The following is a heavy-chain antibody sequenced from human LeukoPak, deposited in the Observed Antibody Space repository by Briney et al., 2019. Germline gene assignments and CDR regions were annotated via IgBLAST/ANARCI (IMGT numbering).Heavy chain of an antibody. CDR1: GFTFSTYG. V-gene: IGHV3-30*02. CDR3: ARILPRQYRPPYYYYMDV. J-gene: IGHJ6*03. D-gene: IGHD4-11*01. Sequence: PGGSLRLSCAASGFTFSTYGMHWVRQAPGKGLEWVAFIRYDGTNKYNSDSVKGRFTISRDNSKNTLYLQMNSLRAEDTAVYYCARILPRQYRPPYYYYMDVWGKGTTVTVSS. CDR2: IRYDGTNK.